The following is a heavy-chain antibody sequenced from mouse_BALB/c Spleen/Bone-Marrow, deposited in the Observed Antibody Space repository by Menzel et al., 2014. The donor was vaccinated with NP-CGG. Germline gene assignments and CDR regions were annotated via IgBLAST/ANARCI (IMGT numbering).Heavy chain of an antibody. D-gene: IGHD3-1*01. J-gene: IGHJ4*01. Sequence: VQVVESGAELVRPGTSVKVPCKASGYAFXNYLIEWVKQRPGQGLEWIGVINPGSGGTNYNEKFKGKATLTADKSSSTAYMQLSSLTSDDSAVYFCARQLGPPYAMDYWGQGTSVTVSS. V-gene: IGHV1-54*01. CDR1: GYAFXNYL. CDR2: INPGSGGT. CDR3: ARQLGPPYAMDY.